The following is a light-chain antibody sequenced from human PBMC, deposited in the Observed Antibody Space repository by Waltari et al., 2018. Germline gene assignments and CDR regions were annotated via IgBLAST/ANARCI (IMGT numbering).Light chain of an antibody. CDR1: SGDVGDYKY. J-gene: IGLJ1*01. CDR3: CSYTSSTTYV. V-gene: IGLV2-14*03. Sequence: QSALTQPASVSGSPGQSITISCTGVSGDVGDYKYVSWYQQHPGKAPQFIISDVRHRPSGVSARFSASKSGNTASLTISGLQAEDEADYYCCSYTSSTTYVFGPGTKVTVL. CDR2: DVR.